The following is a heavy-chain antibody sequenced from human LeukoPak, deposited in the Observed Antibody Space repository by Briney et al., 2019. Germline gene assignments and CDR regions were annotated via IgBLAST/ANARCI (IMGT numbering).Heavy chain of an antibody. CDR1: GGSVSSGSYY. J-gene: IGHJ4*02. CDR3: ASTGVGASSSDFDY. V-gene: IGHV4-39*01. D-gene: IGHD1-26*01. CDR2: IYHSGST. Sequence: SETLSLTCTVSGGSVSSGSYYWSWIRQPPGKGLEWIGYIYHSGSTYYNPSLKSRVTISVDTSKNQFSLKLSSVTAADTAIYYCASTGVGASSSDFDYWGQGTQVTVSS.